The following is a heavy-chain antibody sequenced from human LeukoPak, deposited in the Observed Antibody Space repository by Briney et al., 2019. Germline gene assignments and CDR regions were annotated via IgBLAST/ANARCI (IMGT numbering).Heavy chain of an antibody. V-gene: IGHV1-2*02. CDR1: GYTLTELS. CDR2: INPNSGGT. CDR3: AREGAWGQLVLLDY. D-gene: IGHD6-6*01. Sequence: GASVKVSCKVSGYTLTELSMHWVRQAPGQGLEWMGWINPNSGGTNYAQKFQGRVTMTRDTSISTAYMELSRLRSDDTAVYYCAREGAWGQLVLLDYWGQGTLVTVSS. J-gene: IGHJ4*02.